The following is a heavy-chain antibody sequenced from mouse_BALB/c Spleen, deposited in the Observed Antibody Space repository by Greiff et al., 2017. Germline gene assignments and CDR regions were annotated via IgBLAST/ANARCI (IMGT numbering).Heavy chain of an antibody. CDR2: IDPANGNT. CDR3: ASDYYFDD. CDR1: GFNIKDTY. D-gene: IGHD2-4*01. V-gene: IGHV14-3*02. Sequence: VQLQQSGAELVKPGASVKLSCTASGFNIKDTYMHWVKQRPEQGLEWIGRIDPANGNTKYDPKFQGKATITADTSSNTAYLQLSSLTSEDTAVYYCASDYYFDDWGQGTTVTVSS. J-gene: IGHJ2*01.